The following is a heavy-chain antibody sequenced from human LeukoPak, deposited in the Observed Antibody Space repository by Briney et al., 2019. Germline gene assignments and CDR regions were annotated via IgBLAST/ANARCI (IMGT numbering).Heavy chain of an antibody. CDR3: ARAEAAFGGVIDPFDY. CDR1: GFTFSSCS. V-gene: IGHV3-48*02. J-gene: IGHJ4*02. CDR2: ISSSSSTI. D-gene: IGHD3-16*02. Sequence: PGGSLRLSCAAYGFTFSSCSMNWVRQAPGKGLEWVSYISSSSSTIYYADSVKGRFTISRDSAKNPLYLQMNSLRDEDTAVYYCARAEAAFGGVIDPFDYWGQGSLVTVSS.